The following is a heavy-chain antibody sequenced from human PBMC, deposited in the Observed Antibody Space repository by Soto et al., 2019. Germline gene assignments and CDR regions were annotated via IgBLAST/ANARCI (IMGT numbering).Heavy chain of an antibody. CDR3: APHTLDTGMPSGY. V-gene: IGHV1-18*01. J-gene: IGHJ4*02. Sequence: QVQLVQSGAEVREPGASVKVSCKASGYTFTNYGVSWVRQAPGQGLEWMGWIGGYKGNTNYAQKLQGRVTLTPDTSTSTAYMELRSLRSDDTAVYYCAPHTLDTGMPSGYWGQGPLVTVSS. CDR2: IGGYKGNT. CDR1: GYTFTNYG. D-gene: IGHD5-18*01.